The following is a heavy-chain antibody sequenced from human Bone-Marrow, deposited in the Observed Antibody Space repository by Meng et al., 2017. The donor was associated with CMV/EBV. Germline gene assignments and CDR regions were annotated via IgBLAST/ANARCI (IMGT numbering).Heavy chain of an antibody. V-gene: IGHV1-46*01. CDR1: GYTFTSYY. D-gene: IGHD2-15*01. CDR2: INPSDGST. CDR3: ARAVGVVVAATQRWLGY. J-gene: IGHJ4*02. Sequence: ASVKVSCKASGYTFTSYYMHWVRQAPGQGLEWMGIINPSDGSTTYAQEFQGRVTMTRDTSTSTVYMELSSLRSEDTAVYYCARAVGVVVAATQRWLGYWGQGTLVTVSS.